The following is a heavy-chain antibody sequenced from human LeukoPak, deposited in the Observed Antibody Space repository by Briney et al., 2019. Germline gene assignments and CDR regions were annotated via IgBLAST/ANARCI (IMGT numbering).Heavy chain of an antibody. J-gene: IGHJ4*02. CDR2: MNPNSGNT. CDR3: AIDSGSYKYDY. V-gene: IGHV1-8*01. CDR1: GYTFTSYD. Sequence: GESLKISCKASGYTFTSYDINWVRQATGQGLEWMGWMNPNSGNTGYAQKFQGRVTMTRNTSISTAYMELSSLRSEDTAVYYCAIDSGSYKYDYWGQGTLVTVSS. D-gene: IGHD1-26*01.